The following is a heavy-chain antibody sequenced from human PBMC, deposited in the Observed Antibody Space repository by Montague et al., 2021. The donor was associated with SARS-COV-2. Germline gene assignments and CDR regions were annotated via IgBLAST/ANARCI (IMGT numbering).Heavy chain of an antibody. V-gene: IGHV3-23*01. CDR1: GFTFSDYA. J-gene: IGHJ6*02. CDR3: AKVEVTSIVYFGLDV. D-gene: IGHD2-21*02. Sequence: SLRLSCAASGFTFSDYAMHWVRRPPGKGLEWVSGLSVSGGDTYYTDSVKGRFTISRDNSKNKLYLQMHSLRAEDTAVYYCAKVEVTSIVYFGLDVWGQGTTVTVSS. CDR2: LSVSGGDT.